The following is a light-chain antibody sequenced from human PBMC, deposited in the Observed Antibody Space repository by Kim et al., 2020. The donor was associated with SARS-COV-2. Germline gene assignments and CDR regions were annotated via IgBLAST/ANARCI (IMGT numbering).Light chain of an antibody. CDR2: DVS. J-gene: IGLJ2*01. Sequence: SVTSPSTGTSSDVGGYNFVSWYQQHPGKAPTLMIYDVSYRPSGVSNRFSGSKSGNTASLTISGLQAEDEADYYCGSYTSTSTLVVFGGGTQLTVL. V-gene: IGLV2-14*03. CDR3: GSYTSTSTLVV. CDR1: SSDVGGYNF.